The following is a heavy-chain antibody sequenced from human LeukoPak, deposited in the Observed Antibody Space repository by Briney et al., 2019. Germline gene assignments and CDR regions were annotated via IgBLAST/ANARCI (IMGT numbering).Heavy chain of an antibody. D-gene: IGHD1-14*01. V-gene: IGHV3-21*01. CDR3: ARDSPGYFDY. Sequence: PGGSLRLSCAASGFPFSSYSMTWVRQAPGKGLEWVSSISSSSSYIYYADSAKGRFTISRDNAKNSLYLQMNSLRAEDTAVYYCARDSPGYFDYWGQGTLVTVSS. CDR1: GFPFSSYS. J-gene: IGHJ4*02. CDR2: ISSSSSYI.